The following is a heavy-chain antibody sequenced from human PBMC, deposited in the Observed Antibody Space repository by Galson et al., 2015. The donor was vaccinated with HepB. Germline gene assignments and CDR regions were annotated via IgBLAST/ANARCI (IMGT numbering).Heavy chain of an antibody. CDR2: IKSKTDGGTT. V-gene: IGHV3-15*01. Sequence: SLRLSCAASGFTFSNAWMSWVCQAPGKGLEWVGRIKSKTDGGTTDYAAPVKGRFTISRDDSKNTLYLQMNSLKTEDTAVYYCTTDQGYYYYGMDVWGQGTTVTVSS. J-gene: IGHJ6*02. CDR1: GFTFSNAW. CDR3: TTDQGYYYYGMDV.